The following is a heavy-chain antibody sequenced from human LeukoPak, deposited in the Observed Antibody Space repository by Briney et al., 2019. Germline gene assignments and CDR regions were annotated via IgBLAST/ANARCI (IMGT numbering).Heavy chain of an antibody. V-gene: IGHV1-2*02. J-gene: IGHJ3*02. Sequence: EASVKLFCKASGYTFTGYYMHWVRQAPGQGLEGMGWINPNSGGTNYAEKFQGRVTMTRDTSISTAYMELSRLRSDDTAVYYCARDEESRRDAFDIWGQGTMVTVSS. CDR3: ARDEESRRDAFDI. CDR2: INPNSGGT. CDR1: GYTFTGYY.